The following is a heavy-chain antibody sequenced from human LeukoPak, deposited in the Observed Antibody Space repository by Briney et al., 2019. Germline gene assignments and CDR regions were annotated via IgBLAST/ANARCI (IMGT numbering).Heavy chain of an antibody. CDR1: GGSISSGSYC. J-gene: IGHJ4*02. Sequence: SETLSLTCTVSGGSISSGSYCWSWIRQPAGKGLEWIGRIYTSGSTNYNPSLKSRVTISVGTSKNQFSLKLSSVTAADTAVYYCASRDHGDYGFDYWGQGTLVAVSS. D-gene: IGHD4-17*01. CDR3: ASRDHGDYGFDY. V-gene: IGHV4-61*02. CDR2: IYTSGST.